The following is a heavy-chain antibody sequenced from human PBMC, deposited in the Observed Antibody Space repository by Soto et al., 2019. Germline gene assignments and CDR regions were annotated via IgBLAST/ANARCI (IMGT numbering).Heavy chain of an antibody. Sequence: VVSLILSCGASGFTCSGYLMHWVRQDPGKGLEWVAVIWYDGSNKYYADSVKGRFTISRDNSKNTLYLQMNSLRAEDAAVYYCARTQAGGYYYYYGMDVWGQGTTVNVSS. V-gene: IGHV3-33*01. CDR1: GFTCSGYL. CDR2: IWYDGSNK. CDR3: ARTQAGGYYYYYGMDV. D-gene: IGHD6-19*01. J-gene: IGHJ6*02.